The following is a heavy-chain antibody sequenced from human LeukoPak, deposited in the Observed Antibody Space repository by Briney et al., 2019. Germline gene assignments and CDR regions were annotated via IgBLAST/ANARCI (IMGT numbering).Heavy chain of an antibody. CDR3: ARGRGRGGKRNNWFDP. Sequence: ASVKVSCKASGYTFTSYDINWVRQATGQGLEWMGWMNPNSGNTGYAQKFQGRVTITRNTSISTAYMELSSLRSEDTAVYYCARGRGRGGKRNNWFDPWGQGTLVTVSS. D-gene: IGHD4-23*01. CDR1: GYTFTSYD. CDR2: MNPNSGNT. J-gene: IGHJ5*02. V-gene: IGHV1-8*03.